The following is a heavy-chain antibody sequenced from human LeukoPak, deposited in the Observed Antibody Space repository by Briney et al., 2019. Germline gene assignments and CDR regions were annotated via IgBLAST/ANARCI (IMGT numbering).Heavy chain of an antibody. J-gene: IGHJ4*02. CDR2: SIGANT. CDR1: AFTFTKYA. Sequence: ARSLTLSCQLSAFTFTKYAMSWVRPPPRKGMEWVSTSIGANTYYTDSVKGRVTLSRDNTKSTLYLQMNNLRAEDTAVYYCAKRPFCCGGSCSQKEYHFDYWGQGTLVTVSS. CDR3: AKRPFCCGGSCSQKEYHFDY. D-gene: IGHD2-15*01. V-gene: IGHV3-23*01.